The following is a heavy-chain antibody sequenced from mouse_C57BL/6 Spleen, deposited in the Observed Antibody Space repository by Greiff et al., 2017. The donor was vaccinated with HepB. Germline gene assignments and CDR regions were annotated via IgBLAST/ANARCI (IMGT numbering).Heavy chain of an antibody. D-gene: IGHD2-4*01. CDR3: ARNYDYGGYFDY. V-gene: IGHV5-4*01. CDR2: ISDGGSYT. CDR1: GFTFSSYA. J-gene: IGHJ2*01. Sequence: EVQLVESGGGLVKPGGSLKLSCAASGFTFSSYAMSWVGQTPEKRLEWVATISDGGSYTYYPDNVKGRFTISRDNAKNNLYLQMSHLKSEDTAMYYCARNYDYGGYFDYWGQGTTLTVSS.